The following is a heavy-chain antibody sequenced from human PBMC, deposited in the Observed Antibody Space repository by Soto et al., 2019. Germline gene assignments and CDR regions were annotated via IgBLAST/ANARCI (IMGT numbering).Heavy chain of an antibody. J-gene: IGHJ6*02. Sequence: QPGGSLRLSCAASGFTFSSYAMTWVRQVPGKGLEWASGISGSGGSTYYADSVKGRFTISRDNSKNTLYLQMNSLRAEDTAVYYCARGSLQQWLRLYYYYGMDVWGQGTTVTVSS. CDR1: GFTFSSYA. V-gene: IGHV3-23*01. CDR3: ARGSLQQWLRLYYYYGMDV. CDR2: ISGSGGST. D-gene: IGHD6-19*01.